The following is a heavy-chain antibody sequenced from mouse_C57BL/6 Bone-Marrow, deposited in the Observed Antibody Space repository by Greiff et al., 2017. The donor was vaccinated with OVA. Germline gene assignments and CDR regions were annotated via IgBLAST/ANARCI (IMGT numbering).Heavy chain of an antibody. J-gene: IGHJ3*01. V-gene: IGHV1-4*01. Sequence: QVHVKQSGAELARPGASVKMSCKASGYTFTSYTMHWVKQRPGQGLEWIGYINPSSGYTKYNQKFKDKATLTADKSSSTAYMQLSSLTSEDSAVYYCASNWAWFAYWGQGTLVTVSA. CDR3: ASNWAWFAY. D-gene: IGHD4-1*01. CDR2: INPSSGYT. CDR1: GYTFTSYT.